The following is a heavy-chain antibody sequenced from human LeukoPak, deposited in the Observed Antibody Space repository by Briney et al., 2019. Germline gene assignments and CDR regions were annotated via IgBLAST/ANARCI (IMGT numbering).Heavy chain of an antibody. CDR2: INTDESYT. CDR1: GFTFDDYA. Sequence: PGGSLRLSCAASGFTFDDYAMHWVRQAPGKGLVWVSRINTDESYTSYADSVKGRFTISRDNAKNTLYLQMNSLRAEDTAVYYCARDFRDLGAWGQGTLVTVSS. V-gene: IGHV3-74*01. CDR3: ARDFRDLGA. J-gene: IGHJ4*02. D-gene: IGHD1-26*01.